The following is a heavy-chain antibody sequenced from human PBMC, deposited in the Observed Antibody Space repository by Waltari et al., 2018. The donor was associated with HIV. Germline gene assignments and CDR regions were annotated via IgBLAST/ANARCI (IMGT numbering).Heavy chain of an antibody. V-gene: IGHV1-2*02. CDR2: INPKTGDT. J-gene: IGHJ4*02. CDR3: ARDPSYGFGENDY. CDR1: GYSFTRYP. D-gene: IGHD3-10*01. Sequence: SVKVSCKTSGYSFTRYPMHWVRQAPGQGLEWVGWINPKTGDTNFAQKFQGRVTMTRDTSISTAYMELSRLTSDDTAVYYCARDPSYGFGENDYWGQGTLFTVSS.